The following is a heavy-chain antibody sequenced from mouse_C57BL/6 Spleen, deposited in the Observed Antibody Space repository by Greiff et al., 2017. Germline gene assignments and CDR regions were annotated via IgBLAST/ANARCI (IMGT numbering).Heavy chain of an antibody. Sequence: EVMLVESGGGLVQPGGSLSLSCAASGFTFTDYYMSWVRQPPGKALEWLGFIRNKANGYTTEYSASVKGRFTISRDKSQSILYLQMNALRAEDSATYYCARYIYYGNYYAMDYWGQGTSVTVSS. CDR2: IRNKANGYTT. J-gene: IGHJ4*01. V-gene: IGHV7-3*01. D-gene: IGHD2-1*01. CDR1: GFTFTDYY. CDR3: ARYIYYGNYYAMDY.